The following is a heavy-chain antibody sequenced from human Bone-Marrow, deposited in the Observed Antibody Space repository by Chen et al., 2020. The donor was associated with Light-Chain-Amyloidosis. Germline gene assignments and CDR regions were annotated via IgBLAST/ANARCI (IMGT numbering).Heavy chain of an antibody. D-gene: IGHD5-12*01. CDR1: GYTFPNYW. V-gene: IGHV5-51*01. CDR3: ATRRDGYNFDY. Sequence: EVQLEQSGPEVKKPGESLKISCMGSGYTFPNYWIGWVRQMPGKGLEWMGVIYPDDAVARYSPSFEGQVTISADNSITTAYLQRRSLNASDTALYYGATRRDGYNFDYSGQGTLVTVSS. CDR2: IYPDDAVA. J-gene: IGHJ4*02.